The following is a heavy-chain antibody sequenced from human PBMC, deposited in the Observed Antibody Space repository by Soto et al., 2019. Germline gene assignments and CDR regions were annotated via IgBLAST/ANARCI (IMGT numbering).Heavy chain of an antibody. CDR3: ARDWVGKVAATPAFDI. D-gene: IGHD2-15*01. CDR1: GFTFSSYW. V-gene: IGHV3-7*01. CDR2: IKQDGSEK. J-gene: IGHJ3*02. Sequence: GGSLRLSCAAPGFTFSSYWMSWVRQAPGKGLEWVANIKQDGSEKYYVDSVKGRFTISRDNAKNSLYLQMNSLRAEDTAVYYCARDWVGKVAATPAFDIWGQGTMVTVSS.